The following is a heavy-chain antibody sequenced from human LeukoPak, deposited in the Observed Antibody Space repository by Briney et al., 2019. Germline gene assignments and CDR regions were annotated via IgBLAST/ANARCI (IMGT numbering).Heavy chain of an antibody. J-gene: IGHJ4*02. CDR3: AGGEDYDILTGYYVFDY. CDR2: IYYSGST. Sequence: SETLSLTCTVSGGSISSYYWSWIRRPPGKGLEWIGYIYYSGSTNYNPSLKSRATISVDTSKNQFSLKLSSVTAADTAVYYCAGGEDYDILTGYYVFDYWGQGTLVTVSS. D-gene: IGHD3-9*01. CDR1: GGSISSYY. V-gene: IGHV4-59*01.